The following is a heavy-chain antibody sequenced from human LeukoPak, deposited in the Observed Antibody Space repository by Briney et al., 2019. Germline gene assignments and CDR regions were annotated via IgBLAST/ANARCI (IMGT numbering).Heavy chain of an antibody. V-gene: IGHV1-2*02. CDR3: ARITQAFRFLIDY. J-gene: IGHJ4*02. CDR1: GYTFTGYY. Sequence: ASVKVSCKASGYTFTGYYMHWVRRAPGQGLEWMGWINPNSGGTNYAQKFQGRVTMTRDTSTSTAYMELRSLRSDDTAVYYCARITQAFRFLIDYWGRGTLVTVSS. D-gene: IGHD3-16*01. CDR2: INPNSGGT.